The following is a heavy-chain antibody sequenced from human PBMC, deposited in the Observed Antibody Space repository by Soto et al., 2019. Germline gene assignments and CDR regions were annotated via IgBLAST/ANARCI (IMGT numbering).Heavy chain of an antibody. CDR3: ARGRYGDY. CDR1: GYTFTTYG. CDR2: ISAYSGNT. V-gene: IGHV1-18*01. J-gene: IGHJ4*02. Sequence: QVQLVQSGAEVKKPGASVKVSCKASGYTFTTYGISWVRQAHGQGLEWVGWISAYSGNTKYAQKLQGRVTGTTDTSTSTAYMEVRSLRSDYTAVYYCARGRYGDYWGQRTLVTTSS. D-gene: IGHD4-17*01.